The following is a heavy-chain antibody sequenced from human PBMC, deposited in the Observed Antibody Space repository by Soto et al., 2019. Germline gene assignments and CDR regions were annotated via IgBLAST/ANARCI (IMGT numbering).Heavy chain of an antibody. D-gene: IGHD6-19*01. CDR3: ATSGGGWYLY. J-gene: IGHJ4*02. V-gene: IGHV1-8*01. CDR1: GYTFSSYD. Sequence: ASVKVSCKASGYTFSSYDINWVRQATGQGLEWMGWLNPNSGDTGYAQKFQGRVTLTRNTSINTAYIELSSLTSDDTAVYYCATSGGGWYLYWGQGALVTVSS. CDR2: LNPNSGDT.